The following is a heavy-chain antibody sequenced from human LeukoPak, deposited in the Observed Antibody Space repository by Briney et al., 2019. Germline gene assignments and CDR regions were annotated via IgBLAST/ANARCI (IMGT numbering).Heavy chain of an antibody. CDR3: ARTYYDFWSGRYYYYYYMDV. D-gene: IGHD3-3*01. CDR1: GFTFSSYW. CDR2: IKQDGSEK. V-gene: IGHV3-7*01. J-gene: IGHJ6*03. Sequence: GGSLRLSCAASGFTFSSYWMSWVRQAPGKGLEWVANIKQDGSEKYYVDSVKGRFTISRDNAKNSLYLQMNSLRAEDTAVYYCARTYYDFWSGRYYYYYYMDVWGKGTTVTVSS.